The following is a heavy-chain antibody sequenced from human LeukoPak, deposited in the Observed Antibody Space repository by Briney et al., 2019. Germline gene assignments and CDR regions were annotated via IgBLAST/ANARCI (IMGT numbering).Heavy chain of an antibody. D-gene: IGHD2-15*01. J-gene: IGHJ4*02. Sequence: GGSLRLSCAASGFTFSSYAMSWASQPPGKGREWVSAIRGSGGSTYYADSVEGRFTNSRDNSKNTLYLQMNSLRAEDTAVYYCAKVPREGYCSGGSCYVFYFDYWGQGTLVTVSS. CDR1: GFTFSSYA. CDR3: AKVPREGYCSGGSCYVFYFDY. V-gene: IGHV3-23*01. CDR2: IRGSGGST.